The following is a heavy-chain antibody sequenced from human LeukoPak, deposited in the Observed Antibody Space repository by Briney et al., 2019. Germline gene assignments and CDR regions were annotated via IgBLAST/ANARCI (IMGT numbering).Heavy chain of an antibody. CDR1: GFTFSTYA. D-gene: IGHD2-15*01. CDR3: AKDPFGCSGGSCSLFDP. V-gene: IGHV3-23*01. Sequence: GGSLRLSCAASGFTFSTYAMSWVRQAPRKGLEWVPTISRSGDRIYYADSVKGRFTISRDNSKNTLYVQMNSLRVEDTALYYCAKDPFGCSGGSCSLFDPWGQGTLVTVSS. J-gene: IGHJ5*02. CDR2: ISRSGDRI.